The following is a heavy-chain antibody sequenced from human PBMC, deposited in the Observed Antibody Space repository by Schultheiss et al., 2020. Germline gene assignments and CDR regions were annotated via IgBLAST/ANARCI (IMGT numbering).Heavy chain of an antibody. D-gene: IGHD3-22*01. J-gene: IGHJ3*02. CDR1: GYTFTSYG. V-gene: IGHV1-69*05. CDR2: IIPIFGTA. Sequence: SVKVSCKASGYTFTSYGISWVRQAPGQGLEWMGGIIPIFGTANYAQKFQGRVTMTRDTSTSTVYMELSSLRSEDTAVYYCARDPDSSGYYYGSAFDIWGQGTMVTVAS. CDR3: ARDPDSSGYYYGSAFDI.